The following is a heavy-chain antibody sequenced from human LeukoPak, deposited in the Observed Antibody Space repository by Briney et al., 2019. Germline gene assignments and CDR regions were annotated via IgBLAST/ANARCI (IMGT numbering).Heavy chain of an antibody. D-gene: IGHD2-8*01. J-gene: IGHJ5*02. Sequence: KPSETLFLTCTVSGGSISSYFWSWIRQPPGKGLEWIGYIYYSGSTNYNPSLKSRVTISVDTSKNQFSLKLSSVTAADTAVYYCARGNGGSWFDPWGQGTLVTVSS. V-gene: IGHV4-59*01. CDR1: GGSISSYF. CDR2: IYYSGST. CDR3: ARGNGGSWFDP.